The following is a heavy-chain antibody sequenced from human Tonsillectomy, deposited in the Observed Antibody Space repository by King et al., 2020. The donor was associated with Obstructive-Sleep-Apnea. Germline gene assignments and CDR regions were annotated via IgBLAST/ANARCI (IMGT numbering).Heavy chain of an antibody. D-gene: IGHD3-9*01. J-gene: IGHJ6*02. CDR1: GGSISSSSYY. CDR3: ASGDYDILTGSLYYYGMDV. CDR2: ISYSGST. V-gene: IGHV4-39*07. Sequence: QLQESGPGLVKPSETLSLTCTVSGGSISSSSYYWGWIRQPPGKGLEWIGSISYSGSTYYNPALEMRGTISVDTSKNQCSLKLSSVTAADTAVYYCASGDYDILTGSLYYYGMDVWGQGTTVTVSS.